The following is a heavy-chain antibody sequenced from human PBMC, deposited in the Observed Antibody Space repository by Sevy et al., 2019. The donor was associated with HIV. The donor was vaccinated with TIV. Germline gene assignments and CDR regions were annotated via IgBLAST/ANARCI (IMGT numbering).Heavy chain of an antibody. CDR2: IRSKAYGGTT. Sequence: GGSLRLSCTASGFTFGDYAMSWVRQAPGKGLEWVGFIRSKAYGGTTEYAASVKGRFTISRDDSKSIAYLQMNSLKTEDTAVYYCTRSCVEQLEVGTPHYYYYYMDVWGKGTTVTVSS. CDR1: GFTFGDYA. V-gene: IGHV3-49*04. J-gene: IGHJ6*03. CDR3: TRSCVEQLEVGTPHYYYYYMDV. D-gene: IGHD6-6*01.